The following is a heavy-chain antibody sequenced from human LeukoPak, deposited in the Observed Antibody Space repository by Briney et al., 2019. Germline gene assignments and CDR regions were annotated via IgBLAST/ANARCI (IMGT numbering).Heavy chain of an antibody. CDR3: ATLTFPFDY. CDR1: GFTFSDSP. CDR2: SRSKANNYAT. J-gene: IGHJ4*02. Sequence: GGSLRLSCAAAGFTFSDSPIHWVRQASGKGLEWVGRSRSKANNYATGYAASVKGRFTISRDDSKNTAFLQMSSLKTEDTALYYCATLTFPFDYWGQGILVTVSS. D-gene: IGHD3-16*01. V-gene: IGHV3-73*01.